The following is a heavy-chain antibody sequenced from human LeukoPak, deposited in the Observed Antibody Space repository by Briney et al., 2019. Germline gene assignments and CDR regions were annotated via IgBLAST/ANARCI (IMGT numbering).Heavy chain of an antibody. CDR2: ISNDGSNK. J-gene: IGHJ4*02. V-gene: IGHV3-30*18. CDR3: AKDLYYGYYFDN. CDR1: GFTFSGYG. Sequence: GGSLRLSCAASGFTFSGYGMHWVRQAPGKGLERVALISNDGSNKHYADSVKGRFTISRDNSENMLYLQMNSLRAEDTAVYYCAKDLYYGYYFDNWGQGTLVTVSS. D-gene: IGHD3-16*01.